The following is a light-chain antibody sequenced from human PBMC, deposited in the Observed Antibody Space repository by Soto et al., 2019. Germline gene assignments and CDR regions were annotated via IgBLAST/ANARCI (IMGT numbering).Light chain of an antibody. CDR1: SGHISYA. CDR2: LYNGGSH. V-gene: IGLV4-69*01. J-gene: IGLJ2*01. CDR3: QTWGAGFRT. Sequence: QLVLTQSPSASASLGASVNLTGTLNSGHISYAIAWHQQQPEKGPRYLMKLYNGGSHSKGDGIPDRLSGSSSGAERYLPISSLQPEDEGDYYCQTWGAGFRTFGVGTKVTVL.